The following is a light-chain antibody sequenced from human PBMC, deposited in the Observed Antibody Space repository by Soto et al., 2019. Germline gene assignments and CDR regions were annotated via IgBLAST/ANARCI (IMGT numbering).Light chain of an antibody. CDR3: CSHAGDNTYV. CDR2: EVN. Sequence: QSALTQPASVSGSPGQSITISCTGTSSNVGSYKLVSWYQQHPGKAPKLMIFEVNKRPSGVSNRFSGSKSGNTASLTVSGLQAEDEADYFCCSHAGDNTYVFGTGTKVTVL. CDR1: SSNVGSYKL. J-gene: IGLJ1*01. V-gene: IGLV2-23*02.